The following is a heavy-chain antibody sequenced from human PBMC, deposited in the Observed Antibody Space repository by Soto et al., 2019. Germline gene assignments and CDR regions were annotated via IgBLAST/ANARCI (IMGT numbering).Heavy chain of an antibody. D-gene: IGHD5-18*01. CDR1: GFTVGSYA. J-gene: IGHJ4*02. CDR3: AKGGYTFGFLFDC. Sequence: PGGSLRLSCAASGFTVGSYAMSWVRQAPGKGLEWVSTIDKSGGSTYYADSVKGRFTISRDNSKQTLYLQMNSLRAEDTAVYYCAKGGYTFGFLFDCWGQGTLVTVSS. V-gene: IGHV3-23*01. CDR2: IDKSGGST.